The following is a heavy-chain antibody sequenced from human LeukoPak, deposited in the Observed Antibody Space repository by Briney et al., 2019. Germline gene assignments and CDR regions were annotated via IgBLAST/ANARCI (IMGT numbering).Heavy chain of an antibody. D-gene: IGHD6-13*01. CDR2: INWNGGST. J-gene: IGHJ4*02. V-gene: IGHV3-20*04. CDR1: GFTFDDYG. Sequence: GGSLRLSCAASGFTFDDYGMSWVRQAPGKGLEWVSGINWNGGSTGYADSVKGRFTISRDNAKNSLYLQMNSLRAEDTALYYCAREVYSSSWYGKSYYFDYWGQGTLVNVSS. CDR3: AREVYSSSWYGKSYYFDY.